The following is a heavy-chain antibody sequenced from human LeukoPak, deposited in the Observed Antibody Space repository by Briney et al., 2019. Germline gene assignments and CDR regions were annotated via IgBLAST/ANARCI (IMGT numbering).Heavy chain of an antibody. CDR2: IYTSGST. V-gene: IGHV4-4*07. Sequence: SETLSLTCTVSGGSISSYYWSWIRQPAGKGLEWIGRIYTSGSTNYNPSLKSRVTMPVDTSKNQFSLKLSSVTAADTAVYYCARESQPLGYCSSTSCHIDYWGQGTLVTVSS. CDR1: GGSISSYY. CDR3: ARESQPLGYCSSTSCHIDY. J-gene: IGHJ4*02. D-gene: IGHD2-2*01.